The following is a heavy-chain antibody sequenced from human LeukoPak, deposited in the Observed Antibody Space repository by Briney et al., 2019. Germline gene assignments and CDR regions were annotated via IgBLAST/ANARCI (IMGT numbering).Heavy chain of an antibody. J-gene: IGHJ4*02. V-gene: IGHV4-34*01. CDR3: ARGPLYYYDSSSRSYYFDY. D-gene: IGHD3-22*01. Sequence: SETLSLTCAVYGGSFSGYYWSWIRQPPGKGLEWIGEINHSGSTNHNPSLKNRVTISVDTSKNQFSLKLRSVTAADTAVYYCARGPLYYYDSSSRSYYFDYWGQGTLVTVSS. CDR1: GGSFSGYY. CDR2: INHSGST.